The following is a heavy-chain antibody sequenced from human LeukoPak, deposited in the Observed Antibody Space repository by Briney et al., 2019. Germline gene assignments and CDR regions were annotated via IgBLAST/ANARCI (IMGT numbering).Heavy chain of an antibody. CDR2: IYSGGST. V-gene: IGHV3-66*04. D-gene: IGHD3-16*02. CDR1: GFTVSNNY. CDR3: ARLAGYSSSYLGELSLSPVDY. Sequence: GGSLRLSCAASGFTVSNNYMSWVRQAPGKGLEWVSVIYSGGSTYYADSVKGRFTISRDNSKNTLYLQMNSLRAEDTAVYYCARLAGYSSSYLGELSLSPVDYWGQGTLVTVSS. J-gene: IGHJ4*02.